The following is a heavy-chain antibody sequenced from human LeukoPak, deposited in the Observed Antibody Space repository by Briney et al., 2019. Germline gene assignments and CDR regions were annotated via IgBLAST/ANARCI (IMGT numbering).Heavy chain of an antibody. CDR3: ARAPYDILTGYSLNWFDP. V-gene: IGHV1-3*01. CDR2: INGDNGNT. D-gene: IGHD3-9*01. Sequence: ASVKVSCKASGYTFTTYAMHWVRQAPGQRLEWMGWINGDNGNTKYSQKFQGRVTITRDTSAYTGYMELRGLSSADTAVYFCARAPYDILTGYSLNWFDPWGQGTPVTVSS. CDR1: GYTFTTYA. J-gene: IGHJ5*02.